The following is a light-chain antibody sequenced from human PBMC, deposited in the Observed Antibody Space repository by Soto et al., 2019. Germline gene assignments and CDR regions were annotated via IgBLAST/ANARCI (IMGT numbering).Light chain of an antibody. Sequence: QSVLTQPPSVSGAPGQRVTISCTGSRSNIGAGYDVHWYQQLPGTAPKLLIYANSNRPSGVPDRFSGSKSGTSASLAITGLQAADEADYYCQSYDSSLSGGVFGTGTKLTVL. V-gene: IGLV1-40*01. CDR3: QSYDSSLSGGV. CDR2: ANS. CDR1: RSNIGAGYD. J-gene: IGLJ1*01.